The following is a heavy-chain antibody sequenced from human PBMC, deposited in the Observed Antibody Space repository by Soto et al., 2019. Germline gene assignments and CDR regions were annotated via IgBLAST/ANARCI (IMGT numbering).Heavy chain of an antibody. Sequence: EVQLVESGGGLVQPGRSLRLSCTASGFTFGDYAMSWFRQAPGKGLEWVGFIRSKAYGGTTEYAASVKGRFTISRDDSKSIAYLQMNSLKTEDTAVYYCTRDRDYYAFDNWGQRTMVTVSS. J-gene: IGHJ3*02. CDR1: GFTFGDYA. CDR3: TRDRDYYAFDN. CDR2: IRSKAYGGTT. D-gene: IGHD4-17*01. V-gene: IGHV3-49*03.